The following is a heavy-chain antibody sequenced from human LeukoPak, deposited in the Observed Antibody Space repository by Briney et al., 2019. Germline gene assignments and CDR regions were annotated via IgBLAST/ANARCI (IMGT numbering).Heavy chain of an antibody. D-gene: IGHD3-10*01. CDR2: ISSSSSTI. J-gene: IGHJ6*03. Sequence: PGGSLRLSCAASGFTFSSYSMNWVRQAPGKGVEWVSCISSSSSTIYYADSVKGRFTISRDNAKNSLYLQMNSLRAEDTAVYYCARDNLLLWFGEPLYYYMDVWGKGTTVTVSS. V-gene: IGHV3-48*01. CDR3: ARDNLLLWFGEPLYYYMDV. CDR1: GFTFSSYS.